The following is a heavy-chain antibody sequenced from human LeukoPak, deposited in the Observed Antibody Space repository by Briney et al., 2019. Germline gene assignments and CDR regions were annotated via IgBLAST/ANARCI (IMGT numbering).Heavy chain of an antibody. CDR1: GGSISSYY. J-gene: IGHJ5*02. CDR3: ARHSSGYHGLFDP. V-gene: IGHV4-59*01. Sequence: PSETLSLTYTVSGGSISSYYWSWIRQPPGKGLEWIGYIYYSGSTNYNPSLKSRVTISVDTSKNQFSLKLSSVTAADTAVYYCARHSSGYHGLFDPWGQGTLVTVSS. D-gene: IGHD3-22*01. CDR2: IYYSGST.